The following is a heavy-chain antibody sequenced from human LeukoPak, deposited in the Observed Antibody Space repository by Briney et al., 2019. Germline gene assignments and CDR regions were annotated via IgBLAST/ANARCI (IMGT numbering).Heavy chain of an antibody. V-gene: IGHV4-31*03. Sequence: SQTLSLTCTVSGGSISSGGYYWSWIRQHPGKGLEWIGYIYYSGSTYYNPSLKSRVTISVDTSKNQFSLKLSSVTAADTAVYYCERGGILPLDYWGQGTLVTVSS. CDR1: GGSISSGGYY. CDR2: IYYSGST. J-gene: IGHJ4*02. D-gene: IGHD2-15*01. CDR3: ERGGILPLDY.